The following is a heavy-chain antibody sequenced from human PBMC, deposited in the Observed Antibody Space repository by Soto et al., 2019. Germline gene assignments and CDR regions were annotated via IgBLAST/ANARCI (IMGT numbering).Heavy chain of an antibody. CDR3: ARGRGYSYGLDP. CDR2: ISYSGTT. J-gene: IGHJ5*02. CDR1: GDSISSNNNY. Sequence: QVQLQESGPGLVKPSQTLSLTCTVSGDSISSNNNYWSWIRQPPGEGLEWIGFISYSGTTSYSPSLKSRVAISLDTSKNQFSLSLSSVNAADTAVYYCARGRGYSYGLDPWGPGALVTVSS. D-gene: IGHD5-18*01. V-gene: IGHV4-30-4*01.